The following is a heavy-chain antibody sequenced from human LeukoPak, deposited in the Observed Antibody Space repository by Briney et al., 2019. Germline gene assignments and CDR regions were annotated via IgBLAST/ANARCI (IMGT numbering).Heavy chain of an antibody. CDR1: GFTFNTFN. J-gene: IGHJ4*02. CDR3: ARHYYDSSGYYQFDY. D-gene: IGHD3-22*01. CDR2: IYPGDSDT. V-gene: IGHV5-51*01. Sequence: GGSLRLSCAASGFTFNTFNMNWVRQAPGKGLEWMGIIYPGDSDTRYSPSFQGQVAISADKSISTAYLQWSSLKASDTAMYYCARHYYDSSGYYQFDYWGQGTLVTVSS.